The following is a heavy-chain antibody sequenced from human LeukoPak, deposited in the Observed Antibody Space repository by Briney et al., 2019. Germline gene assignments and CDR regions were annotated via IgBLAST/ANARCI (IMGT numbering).Heavy chain of an antibody. CDR1: GYTFTSYD. J-gene: IGHJ6*03. CDR3: ARGLRVAAIGYYYYYMDV. V-gene: IGHV1-8*01. CDR2: MNPNSGNT. D-gene: IGHD6-19*01. Sequence: ASVKVSCKASGYTFTSYDINWVRQATGQGLEWMGWMNPNSGNTGYAQKFQGRVTMTRNTSISTAYMELSSLRSEDTAVYYCARGLRVAAIGYYYYYMDVWGKGTTVTVSS.